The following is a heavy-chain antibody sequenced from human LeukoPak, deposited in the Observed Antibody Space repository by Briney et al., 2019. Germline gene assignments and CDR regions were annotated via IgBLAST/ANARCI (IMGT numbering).Heavy chain of an antibody. CDR3: TRDEAAATN. Sequence: GGSLRLSCTGSGFTFSSYWKSWVRQAPGKGPEWVANIKQDGREKHYVDSVKGRFTISRDNAKSSLYLQMNSLRAEDTGVYYCTRDEAAATNWGQGTLVTVSS. CDR2: IKQDGREK. J-gene: IGHJ4*02. V-gene: IGHV3-7*01. CDR1: GFTFSSYW. D-gene: IGHD6-13*01.